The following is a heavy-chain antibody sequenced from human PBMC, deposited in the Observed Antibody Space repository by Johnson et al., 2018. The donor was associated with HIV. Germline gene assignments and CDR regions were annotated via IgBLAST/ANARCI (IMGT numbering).Heavy chain of an antibody. V-gene: IGHV3-66*02. CDR3: ARTTRMVGAFDI. CDR2: LYSGGST. CDR1: GFTVSSNY. D-gene: IGHD2-15*01. Sequence: VQLVESGGGLVQPGGSLRLSCAASGFTVSSNYMSWVRQAPGTGLEWVTVLYSGGSTYYADSVKGRFTISRDKSKNTLYLQMNSLRADDTAVYYCARTTRMVGAFDIWGQGTMVTVSS. J-gene: IGHJ3*02.